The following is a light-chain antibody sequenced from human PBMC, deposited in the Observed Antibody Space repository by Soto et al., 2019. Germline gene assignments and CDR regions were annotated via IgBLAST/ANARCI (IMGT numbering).Light chain of an antibody. CDR3: QQYENYWT. V-gene: IGKV1-5*01. CDR2: DAS. Sequence: IQMTQSPSTLSATALYRVTITCRASQSISSWLAWYQHKPGKAPELLIYDASNLDSGVPSRFSGSGSGTEFSLTISNLQPDDCATYYCQQYENYWTFGQGTKVDNK. CDR1: QSISSW. J-gene: IGKJ1*01.